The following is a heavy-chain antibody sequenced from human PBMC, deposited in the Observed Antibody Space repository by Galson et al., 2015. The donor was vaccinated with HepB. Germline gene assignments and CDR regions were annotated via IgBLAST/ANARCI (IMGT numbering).Heavy chain of an antibody. D-gene: IGHD3-22*01. CDR1: GFTFSSYA. V-gene: IGHV3-23*01. J-gene: IGHJ4*02. CDR2: ISGSGGST. Sequence: SLRLSCAASGFTFSSYAMSWVRQAPGKGLEWVSAISGSGGSTYYADSVKGRFTISRDNSKNTLYLQMNSLRAEDTAVYYCAKEDMNYYDSSGYSGPDYWGQGTLVTASS. CDR3: AKEDMNYYDSSGYSGPDY.